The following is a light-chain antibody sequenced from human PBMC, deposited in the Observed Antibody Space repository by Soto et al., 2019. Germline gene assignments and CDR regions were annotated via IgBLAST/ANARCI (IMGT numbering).Light chain of an antibody. J-gene: IGLJ1*01. V-gene: IGLV2-14*03. CDR2: DVN. Sequence: QSALTQPASVSGSPGQSITISCTGTSSDVGGYNFVSWYQQHPGKVPKLMIFDVNSRPSGVSDLFSGSKSGNTASLTISGLQSEYESDYYCTSYTSSSTHVFGSGTKLTVL. CDR1: SSDVGGYNF. CDR3: TSYTSSSTHV.